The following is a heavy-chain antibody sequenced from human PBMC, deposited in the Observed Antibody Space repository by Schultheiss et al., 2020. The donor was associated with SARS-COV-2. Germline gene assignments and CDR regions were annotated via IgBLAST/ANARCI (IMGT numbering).Heavy chain of an antibody. V-gene: IGHV3-13*01. CDR2: IGTAGDT. D-gene: IGHD6-13*01. CDR1: GFTFSSYD. Sequence: GESLKISCAASGFTFSSYDMHWVRQATGKGLEWVSAIGTAGDTYYPGSVKGRFTISRENAKNSLYLQMNSLRAGDTAVYYCARGGIAAAAPLPDYWGQGTLVTVSS. CDR3: ARGGIAAAAPLPDY. J-gene: IGHJ4*02.